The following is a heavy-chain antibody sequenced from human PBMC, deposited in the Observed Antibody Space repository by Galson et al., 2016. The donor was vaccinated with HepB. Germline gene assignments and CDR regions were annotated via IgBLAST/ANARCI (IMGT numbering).Heavy chain of an antibody. CDR1: GFTFSHYA. CDR2: VSDDGSKR. CDR3: ARPPVDGGYSYGPFDH. D-gene: IGHD5-18*01. J-gene: IGHJ4*02. Sequence: SLRLSCAASGFTFSHYAMHWVRQAPGKGLEWVAIVSDDGSKRDYADSVRGRFTISRDNSKNTLSLQMNSLRGEDTAVYYCARPPVDGGYSYGPFDHWGQGILVTVS. V-gene: IGHV3-30*04.